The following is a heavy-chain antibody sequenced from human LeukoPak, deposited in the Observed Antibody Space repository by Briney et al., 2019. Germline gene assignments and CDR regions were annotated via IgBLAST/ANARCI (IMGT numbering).Heavy chain of an antibody. D-gene: IGHD3-22*01. CDR2: IYPGDSDI. V-gene: IGHV5-51*01. CDR1: GYNFASYW. J-gene: IGHJ4*02. CDR3: AGSSYSDTTAYYPYCFDH. Sequence: GESLNISCKGSGYNFASYWIGWVRQMPGKGLEWMGIIYPGDSDIRYSPSFQGQVTISADKSISTAFLQWSSLRASDTAMYFCAGSSYSDTTAYYPYCFDHWGQGTLVTVSS.